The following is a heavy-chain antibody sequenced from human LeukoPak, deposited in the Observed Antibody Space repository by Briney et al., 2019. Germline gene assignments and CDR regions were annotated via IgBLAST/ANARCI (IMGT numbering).Heavy chain of an antibody. CDR1: GGSFSGYY. Sequence: SETLSLTCAVYGGSFSGYYWSWIRQPPGKGLEWIGEINHSGSTNYNPSLKSRVTISVDTSKNQFSLKLSSVTAADTAVYYCARTIGGQLGYYFDYWGQGTLVTVSS. CDR3: ARTIGGQLGYYFDY. V-gene: IGHV4-34*01. D-gene: IGHD6-6*01. CDR2: INHSGST. J-gene: IGHJ4*02.